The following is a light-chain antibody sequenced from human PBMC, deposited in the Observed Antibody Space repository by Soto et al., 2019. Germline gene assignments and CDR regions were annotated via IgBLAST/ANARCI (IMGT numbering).Light chain of an antibody. J-gene: IGLJ1*01. CDR2: EGS. V-gene: IGLV2-23*01. CDR1: SSDVGSYIL. CDR3: CSYAGSIPYV. Sequence: QSALTQPASVSGSPGQSITISCTGTSSDVGSYILVSWYQQHPGKAPKLMIYEGSKRPSGVSNRFSGSKSGNTASLTISGLQAEDEADYYCCSYAGSIPYVFGTGTKLTVL.